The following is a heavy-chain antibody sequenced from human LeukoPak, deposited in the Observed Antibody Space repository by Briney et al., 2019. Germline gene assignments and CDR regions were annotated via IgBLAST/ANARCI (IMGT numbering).Heavy chain of an antibody. V-gene: IGHV3-23*01. CDR1: GFTFSSDA. J-gene: IGHJ5*02. CDR3: AKGGAGARYDFWSGHPNWFDP. Sequence: GSLRLSCAASGFTFSSDAMSWVRQAPGKGLEWVSGISGSGGSTYYADSVKGRFTISRDNSKNTLYLQMSSLRAEDTAVYYCAKGGAGARYDFWSGHPNWFDPWGQGTLVTVSS. D-gene: IGHD3-3*01. CDR2: ISGSGGST.